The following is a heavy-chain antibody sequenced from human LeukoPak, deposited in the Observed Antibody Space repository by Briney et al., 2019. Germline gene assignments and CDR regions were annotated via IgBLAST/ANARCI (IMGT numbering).Heavy chain of an antibody. D-gene: IGHD6-19*01. CDR1: GFTFSSYA. V-gene: IGHV3-30*04. Sequence: GGSLRLSCAASGFTFSSYAMDWVRQAPGKGLAWVASISYDGTNKYYADSVKGRFTTSRDDSKNTLYLQMNGLRTEDTAVYYCATSISVAENAFDIWGQGTMVTVSS. CDR2: ISYDGTNK. J-gene: IGHJ3*02. CDR3: ATSISVAENAFDI.